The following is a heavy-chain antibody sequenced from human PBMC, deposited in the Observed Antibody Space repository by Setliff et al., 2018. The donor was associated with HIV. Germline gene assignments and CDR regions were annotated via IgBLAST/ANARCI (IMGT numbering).Heavy chain of an antibody. CDR1: GGTFTSFA. D-gene: IGHD6-19*01. J-gene: IGHJ4*02. CDR3: ARDIYDSGWFTLEY. V-gene: IGHV1-3*01. Sequence: ASVKVSCKASGGTFTSFAIHWVRQAPGHGLEWMGWINAGNGDTEYSQKFQGRVTITGDTSASTAYMELSSLRSEDTAVYYCARDIYDSGWFTLEYWGQGTLVTVSS. CDR2: INAGNGDT.